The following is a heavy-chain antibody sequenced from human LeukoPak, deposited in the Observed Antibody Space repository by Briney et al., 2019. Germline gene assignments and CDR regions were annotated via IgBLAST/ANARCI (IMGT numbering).Heavy chain of an antibody. D-gene: IGHD6-13*01. J-gene: IGHJ5*02. CDR2: IYYSGST. CDR1: GGSISSSSYY. CDR3: ASTTWQLAKNWFDP. V-gene: IGHV4-39*07. Sequence: SETLSLTCTVSGGSISSSSYYWGWIRQPPGKGLEWIGSIYYSGSTYYNPSLKSRVTISVDTSKNQFSLKLSSVTAADTAVYYCASTTWQLAKNWFDPWGQGTLVTVSS.